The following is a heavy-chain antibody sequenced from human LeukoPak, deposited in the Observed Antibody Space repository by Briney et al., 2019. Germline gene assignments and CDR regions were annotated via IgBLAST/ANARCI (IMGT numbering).Heavy chain of an antibody. J-gene: IGHJ3*02. CDR2: IYQSGST. CDR3: ARTYKYGSGSYAENAFDI. V-gene: IGHV4-4*02. Sequence: SGTLSLTCAVSGGSISSSNWWSWVRQPRGKGLEWIGEIYQSGSTNYNPSLKSRVTISVDKSKNQFSLKLTSVTAADTAVYYCARTYKYGSGSYAENAFDIWGQGTMVTASS. D-gene: IGHD3-10*01. CDR1: GGSISSSNW.